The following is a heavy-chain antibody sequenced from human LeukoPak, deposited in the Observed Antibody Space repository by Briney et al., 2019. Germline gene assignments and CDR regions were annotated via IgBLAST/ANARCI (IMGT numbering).Heavy chain of an antibody. V-gene: IGHV4-34*01. CDR1: GGPFSGYY. D-gene: IGHD2-21*02. CDR3: ARGKEYCGGDCFSSRYFDL. Sequence: PSETLSLTCAVYGGPFSGYYWSWIRQSPGKGLEWIGEINQSGSTTYKPSLKGRVTISVDTSKTQFSLKLSSVTAADTAVYYCARGKEYCGGDCFSSRYFDLWGRGTLVTVSS. CDR2: INQSGST. J-gene: IGHJ2*01.